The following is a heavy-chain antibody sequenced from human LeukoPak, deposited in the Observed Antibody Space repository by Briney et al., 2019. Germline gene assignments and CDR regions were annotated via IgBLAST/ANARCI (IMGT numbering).Heavy chain of an antibody. D-gene: IGHD1/OR15-1a*01. J-gene: IGHJ4*02. CDR3: AKSRDEQGPFDY. Sequence: GGSLRLSCAASGFTFDDYALHWVRQAPGKGLEWVSGITWHSGAIAYADSVKGRFTISRDNAKKSLYLQMNSLRADDTALYYCAKSRDEQGPFDYWGQGTLVTVSS. CDR1: GFTFDDYA. CDR2: ITWHSGAI. V-gene: IGHV3-9*01.